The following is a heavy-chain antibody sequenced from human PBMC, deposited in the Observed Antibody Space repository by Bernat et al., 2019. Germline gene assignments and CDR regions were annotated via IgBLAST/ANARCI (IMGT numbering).Heavy chain of an antibody. CDR1: GFTFSRHG. CDR2: ISGDGSRK. Sequence: QVHLVESGGGVVQPGRSLRLSSVASGFTFSRHGMNWVRQAPGKGLEWVAGISGDGSRKYYADSVQGRFSIARDNSKNTLYLQMNSLRDEDTAVYYCTRESGSSGYYGGFEMWGQGTLVTVSS. V-gene: IGHV3-30*03. D-gene: IGHD3-22*01. CDR3: TRESGSSGYYGGFEM. J-gene: IGHJ3*02.